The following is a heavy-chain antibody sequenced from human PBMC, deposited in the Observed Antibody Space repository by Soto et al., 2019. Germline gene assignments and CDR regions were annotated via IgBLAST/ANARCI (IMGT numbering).Heavy chain of an antibody. CDR1: GYILSKLS. CDR3: ATLLNFSLDP. Sequence: SVKVSCKVFGYILSKLSMHWVRQAPGKGLEWMGAFDPEDGKPIYAQKFRGRITMTEDTSTDTAYMELSSLRSDDTAVDYCATLLNFSLDPRGKGTRVTVSS. CDR2: FDPEDGKP. D-gene: IGHD1-26*01. J-gene: IGHJ5*02. V-gene: IGHV1-24*01.